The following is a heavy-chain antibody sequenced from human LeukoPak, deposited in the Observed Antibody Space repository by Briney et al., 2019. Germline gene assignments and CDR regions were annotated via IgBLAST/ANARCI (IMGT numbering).Heavy chain of an antibody. CDR3: ARGEQGLLWFGELLSH. D-gene: IGHD3-10*01. V-gene: IGHV1-69*13. CDR1: GGTFSSYA. J-gene: IGHJ4*02. Sequence: SVKVSCKASGGTFSSYAISWVRQAPGQGLEWMGGIIPIFGTANYAQKSQGRVTITADESTSTAYMELSSLRSEDTAVYYCARGEQGLLWFGELLSHWGQGTLVTVSS. CDR2: IIPIFGTA.